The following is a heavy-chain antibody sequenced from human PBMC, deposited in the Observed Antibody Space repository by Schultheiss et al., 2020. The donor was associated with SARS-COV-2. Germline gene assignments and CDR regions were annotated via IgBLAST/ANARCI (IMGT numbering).Heavy chain of an antibody. Sequence: SETLSLTCTVSGGSISSSSYYWGWIRQPPGKGLEWIGYIYYSGSTYYNPSLKSRVTISVDTSKNQFSLKLSSVTAADTAVYYCARGPTSGAHYDYWGQGTLVTVSS. CDR1: GGSISSSSYY. V-gene: IGHV4-39*07. J-gene: IGHJ4*02. CDR2: IYYSGST. CDR3: ARGPTSGAHYDY. D-gene: IGHD6-19*01.